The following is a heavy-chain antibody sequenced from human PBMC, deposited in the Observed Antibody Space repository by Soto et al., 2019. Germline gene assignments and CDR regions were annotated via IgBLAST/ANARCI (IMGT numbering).Heavy chain of an antibody. J-gene: IGHJ6*02. CDR3: ARTFDYYGMDV. V-gene: IGHV4-38-2*01. Sequence: SETLSLTCAVSGYSIGSGYYWSGIRQSPGKGLEWIGSIYHAGSVYYNPSLNGRVALSMDTSKNHFSLKLTSVTAAAAAVYYCARTFDYYGMDVWGQGTTVTVSS. CDR2: IYHAGSV. CDR1: GYSIGSGYY.